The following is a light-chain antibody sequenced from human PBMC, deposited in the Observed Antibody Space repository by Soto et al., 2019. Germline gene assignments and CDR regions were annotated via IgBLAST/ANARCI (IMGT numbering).Light chain of an antibody. CDR2: DAS. V-gene: IGKV3-11*01. CDR3: QQRSNWPPYT. J-gene: IGKJ2*01. Sequence: EIVLTKAPATTSLSPGERANLSCRASQSVRSYLAWYKQKPGQAPRLLIYDASNRATGIPARLSGSGSGTGFTLTIISLEPEEFAVYYCQQRSNWPPYTFGQGTKREIK. CDR1: QSVRSY.